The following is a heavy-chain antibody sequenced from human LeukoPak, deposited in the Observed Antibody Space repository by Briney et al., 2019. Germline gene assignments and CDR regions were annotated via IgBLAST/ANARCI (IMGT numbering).Heavy chain of an antibody. CDR3: ARDNWSRSFDY. CDR2: ISSSGTT. CDR1: GGSISSGGFY. V-gene: IGHV4-61*02. Sequence: ASETLSLTCTVSGGSISSGGFYWTWIRQPAGKGLEWIGRISSSGTTNYNPSLKSRLTISLDTSKNQFSLQVNSVTAADTAVYYCARDNWSRSFDYWGQGTLVTVSS. J-gene: IGHJ4*02.